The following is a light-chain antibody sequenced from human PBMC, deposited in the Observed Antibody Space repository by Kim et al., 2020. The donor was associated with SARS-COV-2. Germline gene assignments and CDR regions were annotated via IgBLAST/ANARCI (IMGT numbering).Light chain of an antibody. V-gene: IGKV3-20*01. CDR3: QQYGSSPPLT. CDR2: GAS. CDR1: QSVSSSY. J-gene: IGKJ4*01. Sequence: GERATLACRASQSVSSSYLAWYQRKPGQAPRLLIYGASSRATGIPDRFSGSGSGTDFTLTISRLEPEDFAVYYCQQYGSSPPLTFGGGTKVDIK.